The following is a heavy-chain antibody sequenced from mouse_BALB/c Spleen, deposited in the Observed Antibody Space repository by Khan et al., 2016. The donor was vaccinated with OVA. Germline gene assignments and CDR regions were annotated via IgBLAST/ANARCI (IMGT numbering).Heavy chain of an antibody. J-gene: IGHJ2*01. Sequence: QVQLKESGPGLVAPSQSLSITCTVSGFSLTSYGIHWVRQPPGKGLEWRGIIWAGGSTNYNSALMSRLSISKDNSRSQVFLKMNSLQTDDTAMYFCVRNRESDYFDYWGQGTTLTVSS. CDR3: VRNRESDYFDY. V-gene: IGHV2-9*02. CDR1: GFSLTSYG. CDR2: IWAGGST.